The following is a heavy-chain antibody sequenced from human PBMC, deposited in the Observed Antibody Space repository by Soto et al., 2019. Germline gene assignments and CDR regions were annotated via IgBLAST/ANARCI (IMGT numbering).Heavy chain of an antibody. D-gene: IGHD4-17*01. V-gene: IGHV3-11*01. J-gene: IGHJ4*02. CDR2: ISSRSGDTI. CDR3: ARGARGLIRQPHDQ. CDR1: GFTVTDYY. Sequence: VQLVESGGGLVKPGGSLRLSCVVSGFTVTDYYMSWIRQAPGKGLEWISYISSRSGDTIYYVDSVKGRFTIARDNAKNSVYLQMNSLRGEDTAVYYCARGARGLIRQPHDQWGQGTLVTVSS.